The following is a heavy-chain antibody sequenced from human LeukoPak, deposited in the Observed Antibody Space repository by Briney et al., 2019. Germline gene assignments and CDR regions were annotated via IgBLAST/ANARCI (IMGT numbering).Heavy chain of an antibody. CDR3: ARGPGGSSSSDFDY. V-gene: IGHV4-61*02. CDR2: IYTSGST. CDR1: GGSISSGSYY. Sequence: SETLSLTCTVSGGSISSGSYYWSWIRQPAGKGLEWIGRIYTSGSTNYNPSLKSRVTISEDTSKNQFSLKLSSVTAADTAVYYCARGPGGSSSSDFDYWGQGTLVTVSS. D-gene: IGHD6-6*01. J-gene: IGHJ4*02.